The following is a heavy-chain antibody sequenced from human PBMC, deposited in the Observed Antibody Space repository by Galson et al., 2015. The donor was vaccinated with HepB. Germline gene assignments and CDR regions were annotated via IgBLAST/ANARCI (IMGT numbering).Heavy chain of an antibody. D-gene: IGHD3-10*01. J-gene: IGHJ4*02. CDR3: ARDGYGSVSYWSILYDY. V-gene: IGHV3-74*01. CDR2: INSDGSST. CDR1: GFTFSSYW. Sequence: SLRLSCAASGFTFSSYWMHWVRQAPGKGLVWVSRINSDGSSTSYADSVKGRVTISRDNAKNTLYLQMNSLRAEDTAVYYCARDGYGSVSYWSILYDYWGQRTLVTVSS.